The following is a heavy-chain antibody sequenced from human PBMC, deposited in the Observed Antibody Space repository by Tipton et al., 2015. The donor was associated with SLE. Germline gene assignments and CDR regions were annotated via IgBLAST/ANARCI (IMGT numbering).Heavy chain of an antibody. J-gene: IGHJ3*02. D-gene: IGHD6-13*01. V-gene: IGHV3-30-3*02. CDR3: AKGRAAAGPDAFDI. Sequence: SLRLSCAASGFTFSSYAMHWVRQAPGKGLEWVAVISYDGSNKYYADSVKGRFTISRDNSKNTLYLQMNSLRAEDTAVYYCAKGRAAAGPDAFDIWGQGTMVTVSS. CDR2: ISYDGSNK. CDR1: GFTFSSYA.